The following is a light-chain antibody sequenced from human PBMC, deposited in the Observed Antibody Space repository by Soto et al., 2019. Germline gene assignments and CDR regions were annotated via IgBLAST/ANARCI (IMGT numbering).Light chain of an antibody. CDR2: RTS. CDR1: QNVAGD. V-gene: IGKV3-15*01. J-gene: IGKJ1*01. CDR3: QEYNGRSS. Sequence: RVTTQSPATLSVCPGERATLSCRASQNVAGDLAWYQQKPGQAPRLLIYRTSTRATGIPARFSGSGSGTEFTLTISSLQSEDFAVYYCQEYNGRSSFGQGTKVEIK.